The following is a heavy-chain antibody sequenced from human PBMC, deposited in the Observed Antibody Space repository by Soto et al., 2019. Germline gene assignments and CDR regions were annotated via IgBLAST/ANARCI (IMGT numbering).Heavy chain of an antibody. CDR3: AAYSSDWYRRPTFDY. D-gene: IGHD6-19*01. V-gene: IGHV1-8*01. Sequence: QVQLVQSGAEVKKPGASVKVSCKASGYTFTSYDINWVRQATGQGLEWMGWMNPNSGNTGYAQKCQGRVTMTRNTSISTAYMEVSSLRSEDTAVYYCAAYSSDWYRRPTFDYWGQGTLVTVSS. CDR2: MNPNSGNT. CDR1: GYTFTSYD. J-gene: IGHJ4*02.